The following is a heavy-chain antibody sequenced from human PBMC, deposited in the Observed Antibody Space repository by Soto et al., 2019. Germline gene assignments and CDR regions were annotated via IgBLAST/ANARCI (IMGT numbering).Heavy chain of an antibody. CDR3: ARGGDIYCTNCYGMDV. CDR1: GYTFTSYD. D-gene: IGHD2-8*01. CDR2: MNPNSGNT. V-gene: IGHV1-8*01. Sequence: ASVKVSCKASGYTFTSYDINWVRQATGQGLEWMGWMNPNSGNTGYAQKFQGRVTMTRNTSISTAYMELSSLRSEDTAVYYCARGGDIYCTNCYGMDVWGQGTTVTVSS. J-gene: IGHJ6*02.